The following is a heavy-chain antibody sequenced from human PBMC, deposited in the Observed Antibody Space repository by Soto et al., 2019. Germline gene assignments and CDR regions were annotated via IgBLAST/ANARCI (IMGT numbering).Heavy chain of an antibody. Sequence: ASVKVSCKASGYTFTSYDINWVRQATGQGLEWMGWMNPNSGNTGYAQKFQGRVTMTRNTSISTAYMELSSLRSEDTAVYYCARGLRDCTNGVCYFYGFDPWGQGTLVTVS. J-gene: IGHJ5*02. CDR2: MNPNSGNT. V-gene: IGHV1-8*01. CDR3: ARGLRDCTNGVCYFYGFDP. CDR1: GYTFTSYD. D-gene: IGHD2-8*01.